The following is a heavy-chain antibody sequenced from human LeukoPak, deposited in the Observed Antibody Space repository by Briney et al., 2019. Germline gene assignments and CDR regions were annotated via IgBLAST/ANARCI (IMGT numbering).Heavy chain of an antibody. D-gene: IGHD3-10*01. CDR1: GGTFSSYD. J-gene: IGHJ3*02. CDR2: IIPIFGTA. Sequence: GASVKVSCKASGGTFSSYDISWVRQAPGQGLEWMGGIIPIFGTANYAQKFQGRVTITADESTSTAYMELSSLRSEDTAVYYCARVDTMARPPRRDAFDIWGQGTMVTVSS. CDR3: ARVDTMARPPRRDAFDI. V-gene: IGHV1-69*13.